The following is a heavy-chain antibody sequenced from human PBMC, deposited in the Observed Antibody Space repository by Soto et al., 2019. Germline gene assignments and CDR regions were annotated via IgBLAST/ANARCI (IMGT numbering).Heavy chain of an antibody. CDR1: GFTFSSYS. Sequence: GGSLRLSCAASGFTFSSYSMNWVRQAPGKGLEWVSYISSSSSTIYYADSVKGRFTISRDNAKNSLYLQMNSLRAEDTAVYYCAKAPPADDAFDIWGQGTMVTVSS. D-gene: IGHD6-25*01. V-gene: IGHV3-48*01. CDR2: ISSSSSTI. J-gene: IGHJ3*02. CDR3: AKAPPADDAFDI.